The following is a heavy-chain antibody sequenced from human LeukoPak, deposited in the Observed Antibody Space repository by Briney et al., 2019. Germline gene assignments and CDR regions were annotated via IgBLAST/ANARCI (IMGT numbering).Heavy chain of an antibody. CDR3: ARHRGGDCSSTSCYGGGDY. CDR1: GYSFTSYW. CDR2: IYPGDSDT. D-gene: IGHD2-2*01. V-gene: IGHV5-51*01. J-gene: IGHJ4*02. Sequence: GESLKISCKGSGYSFTSYWIGWVRQMPGKGLEWMGIIYPGDSDTRYSPSFQGQVTISADKSISTAYLQWSSLKASDTAMYYCARHRGGDCSSTSCYGGGDYWGQGTLATVSS.